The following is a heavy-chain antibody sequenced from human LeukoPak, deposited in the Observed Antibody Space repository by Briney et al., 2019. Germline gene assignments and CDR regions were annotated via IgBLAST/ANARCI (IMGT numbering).Heavy chain of an antibody. CDR1: GFTSSNYA. J-gene: IGHJ3*02. CDR3: AKDFFYGGQVKLPDAFDI. V-gene: IGHV3-23*01. CDR2: ISGSGQNT. D-gene: IGHD3-16*01. Sequence: GGSLRLSCAASGFTSSNYAMSWVRQAPGKGLEWVATISGSGQNTYYADSVKARFTISRDNSKNTLYLQMNSLRAEDTAVYYCAKDFFYGGQVKLPDAFDIWGQGTMVTVSS.